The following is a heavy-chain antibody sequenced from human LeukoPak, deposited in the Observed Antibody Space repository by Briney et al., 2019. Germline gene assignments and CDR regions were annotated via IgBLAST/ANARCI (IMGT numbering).Heavy chain of an antibody. V-gene: IGHV3-23*01. CDR2: ISGSGGST. CDR1: GFTFSSYA. J-gene: IGHJ4*02. D-gene: IGHD6-13*01. Sequence: PGGSLRLSCAASGFTFSSYAMSWVRQAPGKGLEWVSAISGSGGSTYYADSVKGRFTIPRDNSKNTLYLQMNSLRAEDTAVYYCAKFGSSWYQGYFDYWGQGTLVTVSS. CDR3: AKFGSSWYQGYFDY.